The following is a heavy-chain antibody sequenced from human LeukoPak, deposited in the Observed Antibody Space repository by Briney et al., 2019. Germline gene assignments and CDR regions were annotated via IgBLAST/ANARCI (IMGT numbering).Heavy chain of an antibody. CDR1: GFTSGTYW. V-gene: IGHV3-7*01. CDR2: IKQDGSEK. D-gene: IGHD6-19*01. Sequence: GGSLRLSCAASGFTSGTYWMSWVRQAPGKGLEWVANIKQDGSEKYYVASVRGRFTISRDNAKNSLYLQMNSLRAEDTAVYYCARDRGSSGWYEFDYWGQGTLVTVSS. CDR3: ARDRGSSGWYEFDY. J-gene: IGHJ4*02.